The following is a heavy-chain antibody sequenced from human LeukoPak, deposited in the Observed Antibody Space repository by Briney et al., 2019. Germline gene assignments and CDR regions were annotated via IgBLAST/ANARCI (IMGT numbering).Heavy chain of an antibody. CDR3: ARGHDILTGNYDY. Sequence: ASVKVSCKASGYTFTSYAMHWARQAPGQRPEWMGWINAGNGNTKYSQKFQGRVTITRDTSASTVYMELSSLRSEDTAVYYCARGHDILTGNYDYWSQGTLVTVSS. V-gene: IGHV1-3*01. CDR1: GYTFTSYA. CDR2: INAGNGNT. J-gene: IGHJ4*02. D-gene: IGHD3-9*01.